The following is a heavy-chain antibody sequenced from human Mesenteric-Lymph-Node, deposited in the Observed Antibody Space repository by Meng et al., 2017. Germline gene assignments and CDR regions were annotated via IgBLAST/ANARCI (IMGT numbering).Heavy chain of an antibody. CDR2: IHHSGST. J-gene: IGHJ5*02. Sequence: QVQLQESGPGLVKPSGTLSLTCDVSGGFISNNNWWSWVRQPPGKGLEWIGEIHHSGSTSYNPSLKSRVTISVDRSKNQFSLKLTSVTAAGTAVYFCAREEGGPLDRWGQGILVTVSS. V-gene: IGHV4-4*02. CDR1: GGFISNNNW. CDR3: AREEGGPLDR. D-gene: IGHD3-16*01.